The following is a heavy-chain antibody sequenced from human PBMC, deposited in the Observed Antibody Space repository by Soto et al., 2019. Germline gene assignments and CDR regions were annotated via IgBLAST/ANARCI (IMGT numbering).Heavy chain of an antibody. V-gene: IGHV3-15*01. CDR1: GFTFSNAW. CDR2: IKSKTDGGTT. J-gene: IGHJ3*02. Sequence: GGSLRLSCAASGFTFSNAWMSWVRQAPGKGLEWVGRIKSKTDGGTTDYAAPVKGRFTISRDDSKNTLYLQMNSLKTEDTAVYYCTTPRYCSGGSCSSGGAFDIWGQGTMVTVSS. CDR3: TTPRYCSGGSCSSGGAFDI. D-gene: IGHD2-15*01.